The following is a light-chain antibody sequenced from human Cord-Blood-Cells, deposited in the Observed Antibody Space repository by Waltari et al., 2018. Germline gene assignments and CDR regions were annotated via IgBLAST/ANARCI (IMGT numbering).Light chain of an antibody. CDR3: CSYAGSSTFEV. CDR1: SSDVGSYNL. CDR2: EGS. V-gene: IGLV2-23*03. J-gene: IGLJ3*02. Sequence: QSALTQPASVSGSPGQSITISCPGTSSDVGSYNLVSWYQQHPGQAPKLMIYEGSKRPSGVSNRFSGSKSGNTASLTISGLQAEDEADYYCCSYAGSSTFEVFGGGTKLTVL.